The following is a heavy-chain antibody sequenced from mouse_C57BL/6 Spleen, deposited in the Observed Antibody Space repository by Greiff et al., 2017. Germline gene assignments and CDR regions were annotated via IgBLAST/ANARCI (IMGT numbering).Heavy chain of an antibody. J-gene: IGHJ2*01. CDR2: IDPETGGT. V-gene: IGHV1-15*01. CDR1: GYTFTDYE. Sequence: VQGVESGAELVRPGASVTLSCKASGYTFTDYEMHWVKQTPVHGLEWIGAIDPETGGTAYNQKFKGKAILTADKSSSTAYMELRSLTSEDSAVYYCVYYSNSYFDYWGQGTTLTVSS. CDR3: VYYSNSYFDY. D-gene: IGHD2-5*01.